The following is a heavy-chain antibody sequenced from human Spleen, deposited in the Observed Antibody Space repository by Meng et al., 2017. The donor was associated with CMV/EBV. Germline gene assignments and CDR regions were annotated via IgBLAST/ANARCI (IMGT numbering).Heavy chain of an antibody. CDR3: ARARPSTDAFDI. V-gene: IGHV3-7*01. CDR1: GFTFSSYW. CDR2: IKQDGSEK. Sequence: GESLKISCAASGFTFSSYWMSWVRQAPGKGLEWVANIKQDGSEKYYVDSVKGLFTISRDNAKNSLYLQMNSLRAEDTAVYYCARARPSTDAFDIWGQGTMVTVSS. J-gene: IGHJ3*02.